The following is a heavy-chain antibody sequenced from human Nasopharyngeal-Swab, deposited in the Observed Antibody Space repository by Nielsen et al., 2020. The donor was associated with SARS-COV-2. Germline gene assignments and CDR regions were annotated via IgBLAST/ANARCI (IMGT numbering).Heavy chain of an antibody. CDR2: IIPILGIA. J-gene: IGHJ5*02. CDR3: ARNDIAVAVTAWFDP. D-gene: IGHD6-19*01. Sequence: SVKVSCKASGGTFSSYAISWVRQAPGQGLEWMGRIIPILGIANYAQKFQGRVTITADKSTSTAYMELSSLRSEDTAVYYCARNDIAVAVTAWFDPWGQGTLVTVSS. CDR1: GGTFSSYA. V-gene: IGHV1-69*04.